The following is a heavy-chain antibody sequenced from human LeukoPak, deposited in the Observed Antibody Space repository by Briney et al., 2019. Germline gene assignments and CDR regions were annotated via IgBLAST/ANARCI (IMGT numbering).Heavy chain of an antibody. CDR3: ARNGGYSYGPFDY. V-gene: IGHV4-59*01. CDR2: IYYSGST. J-gene: IGHJ4*02. D-gene: IGHD5-18*01. CDR1: GGSISSYY. Sequence: SETLSLTCTVSGGSISSYYWSWIRQAPGKGLEWIGYIYYSGSTNYNPSLKSRVTISVDTSKNQFSLKLSSVTAADTAVYYCARNGGYSYGPFDYWGQGTLVTVSS.